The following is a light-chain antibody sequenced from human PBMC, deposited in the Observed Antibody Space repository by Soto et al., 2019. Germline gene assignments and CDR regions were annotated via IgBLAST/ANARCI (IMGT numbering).Light chain of an antibody. Sequence: QTVVTQSSSASASLGSSGKLTCTLSSGHNTYPIAWHQQQPGKAPRFLMKVERTGRYNKGSGVPDRFSGSSSGADRYLTISYLQSEDEADYYCETWDSTTHVVFGGGTKLPVL. J-gene: IGLJ2*01. CDR2: VERTGRY. CDR1: SGHNTYP. V-gene: IGLV4-60*03. CDR3: ETWDSTTHVV.